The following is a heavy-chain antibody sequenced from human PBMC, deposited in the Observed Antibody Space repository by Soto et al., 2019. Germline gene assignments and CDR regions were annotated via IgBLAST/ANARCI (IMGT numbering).Heavy chain of an antibody. D-gene: IGHD2-2*01. Sequence: GSLRLSCSASGFTFSDENMSWVRQVPGKGLEWVSGISGGGSYIFYVDSVQGRFSISRDNPKNSLFLEMNSLRVEDTAVYYCARDSDCHSTSCFFPPHVWGQGTTVTVSS. CDR1: GFTFSDEN. V-gene: IGHV3-21*06. CDR2: ISGGGSYI. J-gene: IGHJ6*02. CDR3: ARDSDCHSTSCFFPPHV.